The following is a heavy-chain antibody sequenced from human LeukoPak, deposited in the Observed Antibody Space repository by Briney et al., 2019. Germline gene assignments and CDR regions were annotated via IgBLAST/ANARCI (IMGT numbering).Heavy chain of an antibody. J-gene: IGHJ4*02. Sequence: GGSLRLSCVDSGFTFANAWMSWVRQAPGKGLEWIGRIKSKTDGETTNYAEPVRGRFTISRDDSKSAVYLQMNSLKIEDTAVYYCTTDLGTYYHGSQRLIPIDYWGQGTLVTVSS. CDR2: IKSKTDGETT. D-gene: IGHD3-10*01. V-gene: IGHV3-15*01. CDR1: GFTFANAW. CDR3: TTDLGTYYHGSQRLIPIDY.